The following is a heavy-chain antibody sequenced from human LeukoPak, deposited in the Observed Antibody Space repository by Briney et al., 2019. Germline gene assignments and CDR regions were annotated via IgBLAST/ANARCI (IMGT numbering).Heavy chain of an antibody. CDR1: GFTVSSNY. CDR3: ARGVGAAAGYYYYYYGMDV. J-gene: IGHJ6*02. CDR2: IYSGGST. V-gene: IGHV3-66*01. D-gene: IGHD6-13*01. Sequence: GGSLRLSCAASGFTVSSNYMSWVRQAPGKGLEWVSVIYSGGSTYYADSVKGRFTISRDNSKYTLYLQMNSLRAEDTAVYYCARGVGAAAGYYYYYYGMDVWGQGTMVTVSS.